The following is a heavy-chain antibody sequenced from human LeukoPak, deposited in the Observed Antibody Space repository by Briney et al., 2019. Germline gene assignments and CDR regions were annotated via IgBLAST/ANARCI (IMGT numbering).Heavy chain of an antibody. V-gene: IGHV4-34*01. Sequence: SETLSLTCTVSGGSISSYYWSWIRQPPGKGLEWIGEINHSGSTNYNPSLKSRVTISVDTSKNQFSLKLSSVTAADTAVYYCARDHTYDFWSGYPEYGMDVWGQGTTVTVSS. CDR3: ARDHTYDFWSGYPEYGMDV. CDR1: GGSISSYY. D-gene: IGHD3-3*01. J-gene: IGHJ6*02. CDR2: INHSGST.